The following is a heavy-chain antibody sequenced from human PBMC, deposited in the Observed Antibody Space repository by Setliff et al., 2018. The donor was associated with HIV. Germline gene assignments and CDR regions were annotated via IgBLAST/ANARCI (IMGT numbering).Heavy chain of an antibody. CDR1: GFIFSSYS. Sequence: GGSLRLSCAASGFIFSSYSMNWVRQVPGKGLQWVSSINSESKYKFYADSVKGRFTISRDNGKNSLFLQMNRLRAEDTAVYYCATADNFGSGTFLPFDCFDIWGQGNPGHRLL. CDR2: INSESKYK. CDR3: ATADNFGSGTFLPFDCFDI. D-gene: IGHD3-10*01. V-gene: IGHV3-21*01. J-gene: IGHJ3*02.